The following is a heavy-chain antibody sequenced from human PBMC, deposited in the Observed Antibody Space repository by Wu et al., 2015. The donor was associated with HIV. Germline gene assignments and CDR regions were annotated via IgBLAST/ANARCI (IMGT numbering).Heavy chain of an antibody. D-gene: IGHD6-13*01. CDR2: VNPKSDDT. CDR3: AREVTEYSSTWGYYYSYMDV. CDR1: GYSFTAYY. Sequence: QVQLVQSGAEVKKPGASVKVSCRASGYSFTAYYIQWMRQAPGQGLEWMGWVNPKSDDTNYAQKFQGRVTMTRDTSISTAYMELSRLRSDDTAVYYCAREVTEYSSTWGYYYSYMDVWGKGTTVTVSS. J-gene: IGHJ6*03. V-gene: IGHV1-2*02.